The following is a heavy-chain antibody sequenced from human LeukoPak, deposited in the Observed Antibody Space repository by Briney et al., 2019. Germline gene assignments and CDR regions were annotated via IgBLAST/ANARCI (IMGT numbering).Heavy chain of an antibody. V-gene: IGHV1-69*13. Sequence: SVKVSCKASGGTFSSYAISWVRQAPGQGLEWMGGIIPIFGTANYAQKFQGRVTITADESTSTAYMELSSLRSEDTAVYYCARVGPHYYDSSGYYRYAFDIWGQGTMVTVSS. CDR3: ARVGPHYYDSSGYYRYAFDI. CDR2: IIPIFGTA. D-gene: IGHD3-22*01. CDR1: GGTFSSYA. J-gene: IGHJ3*02.